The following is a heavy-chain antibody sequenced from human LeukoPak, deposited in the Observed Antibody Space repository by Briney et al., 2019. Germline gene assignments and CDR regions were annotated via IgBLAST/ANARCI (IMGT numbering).Heavy chain of an antibody. Sequence: LSLTCNVSSDSIAGYFWSWIRQPPGKGLEWVSYISSSGSTIYYADSVKGRFTISRDNAKNSLYLQMNSLRAEDTAVYYCARDLDYWGQGTLVTVSS. CDR1: SDSIAGYF. CDR2: ISSSGSTI. V-gene: IGHV3-11*04. J-gene: IGHJ4*02. CDR3: ARDLDY.